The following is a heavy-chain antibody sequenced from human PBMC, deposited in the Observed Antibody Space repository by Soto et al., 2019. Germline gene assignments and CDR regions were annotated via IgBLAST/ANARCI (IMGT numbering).Heavy chain of an antibody. V-gene: IGHV1-69*05. Sequence: QVQLVQSGAEVKKPGSSVKVSCKASGGTFSSYAISWVRQAPGQGLEWMGGIIPIFGTANYAQKFQGRVTVTSDQSTGTAYLERSSLRSEETSVNYCARGDYYASSSGGMDVWGQGTPVTFAS. CDR1: GGTFSSYA. J-gene: IGHJ6*02. CDR3: ARGDYYASSSGGMDV. CDR2: IIPIFGTA. D-gene: IGHD3-22*01.